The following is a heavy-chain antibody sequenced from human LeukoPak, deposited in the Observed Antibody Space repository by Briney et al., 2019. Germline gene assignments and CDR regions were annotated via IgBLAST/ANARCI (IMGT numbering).Heavy chain of an antibody. J-gene: IGHJ3*02. CDR1: GFTFTPYW. V-gene: IGHV3-7*01. Sequence: GGPLTLSCAGSGFTFTPYWKHWPRQSPGKGLEWVANINKDGGLTYYADAVRGLFTISRDNHKHSVSLHMNRERVEDTAVYYSGRWEFSLDKWGQGRMVSVSS. CDR3: GRWEFSLDK. D-gene: IGHD3-10*01. CDR2: INKDGGLT.